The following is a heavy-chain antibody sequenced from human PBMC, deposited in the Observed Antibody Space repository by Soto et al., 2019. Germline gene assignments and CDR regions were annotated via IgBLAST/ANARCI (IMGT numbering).Heavy chain of an antibody. V-gene: IGHV4-34*01. CDR3: ARGLGCGGDCPPYYYYGMDV. CDR2: INHSGST. J-gene: IGHJ6*02. D-gene: IGHD2-21*02. Sequence: PSETLSLTCVVYGGSFSGNYWSWIRQPPGKGLEWIGEINHSGSTNYNPSLKSRVTISVDTSKNQFSLKVSSVTAADTAVYYCARGLGCGGDCPPYYYYGMDVWGQGTMVTVSS. CDR1: GGSFSGNY.